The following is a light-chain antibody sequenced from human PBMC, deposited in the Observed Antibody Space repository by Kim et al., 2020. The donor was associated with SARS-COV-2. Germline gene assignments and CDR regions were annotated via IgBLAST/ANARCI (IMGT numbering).Light chain of an antibody. J-gene: IGKJ5*01. Sequence: PGERTTLSCRASQSVTSNYFAWYPQTPGQAPRLLIYGASNRATGIPDRFSRSGSGRDFTLTISRLEPEDFAVYYCQQYDSSPPITFGQGTRLEIK. CDR1: QSVTSNY. V-gene: IGKV3-20*01. CDR3: QQYDSSPPIT. CDR2: GAS.